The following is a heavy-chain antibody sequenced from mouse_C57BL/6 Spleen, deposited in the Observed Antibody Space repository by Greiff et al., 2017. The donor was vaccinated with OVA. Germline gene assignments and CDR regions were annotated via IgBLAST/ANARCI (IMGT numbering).Heavy chain of an antibody. D-gene: IGHD4-1*01. V-gene: IGHV3-1*01. CDR1: GYSITSGYD. J-gene: IGHJ2*01. Sequence: EVKLVESGPGMVKPSQSLSLTCTVTGYSITSGYDWHWIRHFPGNKLEWMGYISYSGSTNYNPSLKSRISITHDTSKNHFFLKLNSVTTEDTATYYCARAQFELGRRAFDDWGQGTTLTVSS. CDR2: ISYSGST. CDR3: ARAQFELGRRAFDD.